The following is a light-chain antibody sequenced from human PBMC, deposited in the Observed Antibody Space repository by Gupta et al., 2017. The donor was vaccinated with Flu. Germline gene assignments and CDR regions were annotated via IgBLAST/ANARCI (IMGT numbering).Light chain of an antibody. CDR3: NSRDSTDNNQGV. CDR1: GIGNAN. V-gene: IGLV3-19*01. CDR2: AKN. J-gene: IGLJ3*02. Sequence: TISTTGKGDGIGNANESWYQQKPAQAPLLLIYAKNIRRSGMADRFSGSSSGDTTAFTITAAPAEEEADYYYNSRDSTDNNQGVFGGGTKLTVL.